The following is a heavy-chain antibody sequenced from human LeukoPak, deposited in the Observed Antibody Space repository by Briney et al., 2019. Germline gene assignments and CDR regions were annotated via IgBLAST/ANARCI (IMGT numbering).Heavy chain of an antibody. CDR1: GFTFSDYY. CDR3: ASQDIGGYYYYYMDV. J-gene: IGHJ6*03. V-gene: IGHV3-11*04. D-gene: IGHD5-12*01. CDR2: ISSSGSTI. Sequence: GGSLRLTCAASGFTFSDYYMSWIRQAPGKGLEWVSYISSSGSTIYYADSVKGRFTISRDNAKNSLYLQMNSLRAEDTAVYYCASQDIGGYYYYYMDVWGKGTTVTVSS.